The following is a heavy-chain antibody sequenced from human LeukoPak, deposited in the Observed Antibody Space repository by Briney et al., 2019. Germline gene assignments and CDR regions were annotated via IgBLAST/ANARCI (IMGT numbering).Heavy chain of an antibody. CDR3: ARVGYYDSSGYYLDDAFDI. CDR2: ISGSGGST. Sequence: GGSLRLSCAASGFTFSSYAMSWVRQAPGKGLEWVSAISGSGGSTYYADSVKGRFTISRDNSKNTLFLQMSSLRAEDTAVYYCARVGYYDSSGYYLDDAFDIWGQGTMVTVSS. V-gene: IGHV3-23*01. CDR1: GFTFSSYA. J-gene: IGHJ3*02. D-gene: IGHD3-22*01.